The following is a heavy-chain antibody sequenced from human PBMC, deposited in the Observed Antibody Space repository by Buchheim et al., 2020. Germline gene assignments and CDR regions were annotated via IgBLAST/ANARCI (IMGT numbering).Heavy chain of an antibody. D-gene: IGHD3-10*01. CDR2: ISSSSSYI. Sequence: EVQLVESGGGLVKPGGSLRLSCAASGFTFSSYSMNWVRQAPGKGLEWVSSISSSSSYIYYADSVKGRFTISRDNAKNSPYLQMNSLRAEDTAVYYCARDRYYYGSGSYLYYYYGMDVWGQGTT. V-gene: IGHV3-21*01. CDR3: ARDRYYYGSGSYLYYYYGMDV. J-gene: IGHJ6*02. CDR1: GFTFSSYS.